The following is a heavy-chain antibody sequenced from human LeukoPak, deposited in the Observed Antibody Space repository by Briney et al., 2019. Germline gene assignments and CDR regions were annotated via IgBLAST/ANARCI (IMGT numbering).Heavy chain of an antibody. CDR3: VRNRGGTSSDCSSISCYFDY. D-gene: IGHD2-2*01. Sequence: GGSLRLSCAASGFTFSSYGMHWVRQAPGKGLEWVAFIRYDGSNKYYADSVKGRFTISRDNSKNKLYLQMNSLRAEDTAVYYCVRNRGGTSSDCSSISCYFDYWGQGTLVTVSS. J-gene: IGHJ4*02. CDR2: IRYDGSNK. CDR1: GFTFSSYG. V-gene: IGHV3-30*02.